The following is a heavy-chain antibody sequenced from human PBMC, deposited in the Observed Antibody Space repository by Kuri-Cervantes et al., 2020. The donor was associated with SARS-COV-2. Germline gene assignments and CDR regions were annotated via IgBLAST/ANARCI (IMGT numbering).Heavy chain of an antibody. CDR1: GGTFSSYA. CDR2: IIPLFDTT. D-gene: IGHD2-8*02. J-gene: IGHJ5*02. Sequence: SVKVSCKASGGTFSSYAVTWVRQVPGQGLEWMGRIIPLFDTTTYAQKFQGRVIFTADESSSTAYMEVNSLTSEDTAVYFCARSQGYCTANSCSWNWFDPWGQGTQVTVSS. CDR3: ARSQGYCTANSCSWNWFDP. V-gene: IGHV1-69*13.